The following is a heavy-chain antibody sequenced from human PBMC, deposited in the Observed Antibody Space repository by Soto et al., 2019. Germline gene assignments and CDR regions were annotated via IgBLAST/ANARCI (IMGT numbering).Heavy chain of an antibody. CDR1: GGSMISYY. J-gene: IGHJ4*02. D-gene: IGHD6-25*01. Sequence: PSETLSLTCTVSGGSMISYYWSWVRQPPGKGLEWIGYISHNGGSNYSPSLKSRVTMAVDTSKNQFSLKLSSVTAADTAVYYCVRYTYGSGKSAFDYWGQGTLVTVSS. CDR3: VRYTYGSGKSAFDY. V-gene: IGHV4-59*01. CDR2: ISHNGGS.